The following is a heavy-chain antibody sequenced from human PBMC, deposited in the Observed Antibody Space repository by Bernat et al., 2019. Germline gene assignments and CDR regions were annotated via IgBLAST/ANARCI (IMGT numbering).Heavy chain of an antibody. J-gene: IGHJ6*03. CDR3: ARLRYMDI. CDR1: GFTFSTYW. CDR2: IKQDGSET. V-gene: IGHV3-7*03. Sequence: EVQLVESGGGLFQPGGSLRLSCAASGFTFSTYWMTWVRQAPGKGLEWVGNIKQDGSETNYVDSVTGRFTISRDNAENSLYLQMNSPRAEDTAVYYCARLRYMDIWGKGTTVTVSS.